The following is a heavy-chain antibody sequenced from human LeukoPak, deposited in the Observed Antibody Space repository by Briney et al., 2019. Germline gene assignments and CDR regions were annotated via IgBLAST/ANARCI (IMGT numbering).Heavy chain of an antibody. CDR2: IRSKANSYAT. Sequence: PGGSLRLSCAASGLTFSSYEMNWVRQASGKGLEWVGRIRSKANSYATAYAASVKGRFTISRDDSKNTAYLQMNSLKTEDTAVYYCASGWQDYWGQGTLVTVSS. V-gene: IGHV3-73*01. J-gene: IGHJ4*01. CDR3: ASGWQDY. D-gene: IGHD6-19*01. CDR1: GLTFSSYE.